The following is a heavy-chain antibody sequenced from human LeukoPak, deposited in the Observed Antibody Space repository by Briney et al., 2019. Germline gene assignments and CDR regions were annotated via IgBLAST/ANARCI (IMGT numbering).Heavy chain of an antibody. J-gene: IGHJ4*02. V-gene: IGHV3-74*01. CDR1: GFTFSSYW. CDR2: INGDGSGT. D-gene: IGHD6-19*01. CDR3: AREIAGSSGWYFDY. Sequence: GVSLRLSCAASGFTFSSYWMHWVRQAPGKGLVWVSRINGDGSGTSYADSVKGRFTISRDNSKNTLYLQMNSLRAEDTAVYYCAREIAGSSGWYFDYWGQGTLVTVSS.